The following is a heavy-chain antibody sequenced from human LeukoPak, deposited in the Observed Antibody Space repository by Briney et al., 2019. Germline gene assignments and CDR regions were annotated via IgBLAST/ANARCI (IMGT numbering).Heavy chain of an antibody. Sequence: GGSLRLSCAASGFTFSSYSMNWVRQAPGKGLEWVSSISSSSSYIYYADSVKGRFTISRDNAKNSLYLQMNSLRAEDTAVYYCARGRDGYNYRSVYFDYWGQETLVTVSS. CDR1: GFTFSSYS. V-gene: IGHV3-21*01. D-gene: IGHD5-24*01. J-gene: IGHJ4*02. CDR3: ARGRDGYNYRSVYFDY. CDR2: ISSSSSYI.